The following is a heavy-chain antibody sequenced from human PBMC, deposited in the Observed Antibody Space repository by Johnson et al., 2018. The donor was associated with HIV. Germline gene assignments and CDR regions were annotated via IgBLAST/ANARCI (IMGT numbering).Heavy chain of an antibody. Sequence: LVASENCVVPPGRRLGLSCTASGSPFRSYGMHWVRQAPGKGLEWVAFIRYDGSNKSYADSVTGRFTISRDNSKNTLYLQMNSLRAEDTAVYYCAKDWGERYFDWTYDAFDIWGQGTMVTVSS. J-gene: IGHJ3*02. CDR3: AKDWGERYFDWTYDAFDI. V-gene: IGHV3-30*02. CDR2: IRYDGSNK. CDR1: GSPFRSYG. D-gene: IGHD3-9*01.